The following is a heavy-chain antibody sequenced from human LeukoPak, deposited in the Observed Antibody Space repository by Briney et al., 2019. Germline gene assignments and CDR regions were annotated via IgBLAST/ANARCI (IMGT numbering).Heavy chain of an antibody. CDR3: ARHSENDFWSGYWRYYFDY. V-gene: IGHV4-59*08. CDR1: GGSLSSYY. CDR2: IYYSGST. Sequence: SETLSLTCTVSGGSLSSYYWRWIRQPPGKGLEWIGYIYYSGSTNYNPSLNIRVTISVDTSNNQFSLKLSSVTAADTAVYYCARHSENDFWSGYWRYYFDYWGQGTLVTVSS. J-gene: IGHJ4*02. D-gene: IGHD3-3*01.